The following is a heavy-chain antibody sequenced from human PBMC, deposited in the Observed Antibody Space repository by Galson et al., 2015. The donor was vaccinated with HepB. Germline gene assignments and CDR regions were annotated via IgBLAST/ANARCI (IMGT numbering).Heavy chain of an antibody. Sequence: SLRLSCAASGFTFSSYWMHWVRQAPGKGLVWVSRINSDGSSTSYADSVKGRFTFSRDNAKNTLYLQMNSLRAEDTAVYYCVREGGYCSSTSCYVDVWGQGTTVTVSS. D-gene: IGHD2-2*01. CDR1: GFTFSSYW. CDR2: INSDGSST. J-gene: IGHJ6*02. CDR3: VREGGYCSSTSCYVDV. V-gene: IGHV3-74*01.